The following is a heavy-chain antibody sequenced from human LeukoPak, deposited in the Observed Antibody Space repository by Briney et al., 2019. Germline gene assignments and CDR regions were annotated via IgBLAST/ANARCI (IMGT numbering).Heavy chain of an antibody. CDR2: IDHSGST. CDR3: ARGLRYFDY. Sequence: SETLSLTCPVSGSSISSSNWGSWVRQPPGQGLEWMGEIDHSGSTNYNPSLKSRVTIAVDKSKNQVSLKLSSVTAADRAVYYCARGLRYFDYGGQGTLATVS. D-gene: IGHD5-12*01. CDR1: GSSISSSNW. V-gene: IGHV4-4*02. J-gene: IGHJ4*02.